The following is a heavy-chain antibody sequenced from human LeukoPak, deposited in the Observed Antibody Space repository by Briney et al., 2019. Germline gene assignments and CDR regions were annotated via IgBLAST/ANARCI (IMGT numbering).Heavy chain of an antibody. V-gene: IGHV4-39*02. CDR3: AREKDGYNTGDFDY. J-gene: IGHJ4*02. CDR2: IYYSGRT. CDR1: GGSISSNNHY. D-gene: IGHD5-24*01. Sequence: SETLSLTCTVSGGSISSNNHYWGWIRQPPGKGLEWIGSIYYSGRTYYNPSLKSRVTISVDTSKNQFSLKLSSVTAADTAVYYCAREKDGYNTGDFDYWGRGTLVTVSS.